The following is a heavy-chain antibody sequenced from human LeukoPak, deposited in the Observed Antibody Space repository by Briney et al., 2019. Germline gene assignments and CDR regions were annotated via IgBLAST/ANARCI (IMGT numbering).Heavy chain of an antibody. Sequence: GGSLRLPCAASGFTFSAYGMSWVRQAPGKGLEWVSHISDTVRDTWYANSVKGRFIISRDNSRDTVYLQMSSLRPEDTALYFCAKDNYGGIFASWGQGTLVTVSS. CDR3: AKDNYGGIFAS. J-gene: IGHJ4*02. V-gene: IGHV3-23*01. D-gene: IGHD4-17*01. CDR2: ISDTVRDT. CDR1: GFTFSAYG.